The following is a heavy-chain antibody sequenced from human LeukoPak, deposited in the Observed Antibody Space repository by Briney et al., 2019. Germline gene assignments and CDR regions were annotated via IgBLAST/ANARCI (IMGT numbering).Heavy chain of an antibody. Sequence: PGGSLRLSCAASGFTFSSYSMNWVHQAPGKGLEWVANIKQDGSEKYYVDSVKGRFTISRDNAKNSLYLQMNSLRAEDTAVYYCAELGITMIGGVWGKGTTVTISS. CDR3: AELGITMIGGV. D-gene: IGHD3-10*02. CDR1: GFTFSSYS. CDR2: IKQDGSEK. J-gene: IGHJ6*04. V-gene: IGHV3-7*01.